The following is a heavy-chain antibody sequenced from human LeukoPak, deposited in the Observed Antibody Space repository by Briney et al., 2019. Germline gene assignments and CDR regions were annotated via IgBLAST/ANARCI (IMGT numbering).Heavy chain of an antibody. CDR2: ISKSSNTI. V-gene: IGHV3-48*04. CDR3: ARGDIVVVPGQH. J-gene: IGHJ1*01. Sequence: GGSLRLSCAASEFTFSSYNMNWVRQAPGKGLEWVSYISKSSNTIYYADSVEGRFTISRDNAKNSLYLQMNSLRAEDTAVYYCARGDIVVVPGQHWGQGTLVTVSS. CDR1: EFTFSSYN. D-gene: IGHD2-2*01.